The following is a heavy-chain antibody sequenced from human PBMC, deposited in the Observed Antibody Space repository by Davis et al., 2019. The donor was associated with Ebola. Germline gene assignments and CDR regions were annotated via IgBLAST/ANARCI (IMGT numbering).Heavy chain of an antibody. Sequence: PSETLSLTCTVSGGSISSSSYYWGWIRLPPGKGLEWIGSIYYSGSTYYNPSLKSRVTISVDTSKNQFSLKLSSVTAADTAVYYCARDLRGDYGDSWGQGTLVTVSS. CDR2: IYYSGST. CDR3: ARDLRGDYGDS. D-gene: IGHD4-17*01. V-gene: IGHV4-39*07. J-gene: IGHJ4*02. CDR1: GGSISSSSYY.